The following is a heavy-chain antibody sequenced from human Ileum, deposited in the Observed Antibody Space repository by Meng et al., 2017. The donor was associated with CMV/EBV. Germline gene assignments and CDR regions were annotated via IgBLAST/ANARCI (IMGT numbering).Heavy chain of an antibody. D-gene: IGHD3-16*01. Sequence: GPLRLSCSVSGGSISSTTYYWGWIRQPPGKGLEWIGGIYDSGSTYHNPSLKSRVTMSVDTSKNQFSLKLSSVTAADTAVYYCARVWGRGGLTNGLDVWGQGTTVTVSS. J-gene: IGHJ6*02. CDR2: IYDSGST. CDR1: GGSISSTTYY. V-gene: IGHV4-39*07. CDR3: ARVWGRGGLTNGLDV.